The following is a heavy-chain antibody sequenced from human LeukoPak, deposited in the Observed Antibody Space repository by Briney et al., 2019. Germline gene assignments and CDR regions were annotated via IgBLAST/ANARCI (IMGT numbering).Heavy chain of an antibody. CDR1: GFTFSSYR. CDR3: AKDYSYDSSALFDY. CDR2: IKQDGSEK. V-gene: IGHV3-7*01. D-gene: IGHD3-22*01. J-gene: IGHJ4*02. Sequence: PGGSLRLSCAASGFTFSSYRMSWVRQAPGKGLEWVANIKQDGSEKYYVDSVKGRFTISRDNAKNSLYLQMNSLRAEDTAVYYCAKDYSYDSSALFDYWGQGTLVTVSS.